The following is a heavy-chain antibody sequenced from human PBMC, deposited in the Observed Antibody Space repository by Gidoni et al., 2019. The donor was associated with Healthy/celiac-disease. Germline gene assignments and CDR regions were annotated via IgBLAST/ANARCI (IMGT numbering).Heavy chain of an antibody. D-gene: IGHD5-12*01. CDR1: GGTFSSYA. CDR3: ARDLRWLRLFRPDPYYYYCMDV. V-gene: IGHV1-69*01. J-gene: IGHJ6*02. Sequence: QEQLEQSGAEVKKPGCSVKVSCKASGGTFSSYAISCVRQAPGQGLEWMGGIIPICGTANYAQKLQGIVTITADESTSTAYMELSSLRSEDTAVYYCARDLRWLRLFRPDPYYYYCMDVWGQGTTVTVSS. CDR2: IIPICGTA.